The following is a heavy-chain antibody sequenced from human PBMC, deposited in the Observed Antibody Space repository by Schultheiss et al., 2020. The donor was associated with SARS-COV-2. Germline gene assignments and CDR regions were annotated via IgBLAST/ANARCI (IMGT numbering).Heavy chain of an antibody. Sequence: GGSLRLSCAASGFTFSNAWMHWVRQAPGKGLEWVSSISPASSYRYYADSVKGRFTISRDNSKNTVFLQMNSLRAEDTAVYYCAKGVTPLYGMDVWGQGTTVTVSS. V-gene: IGHV3-21*04. CDR1: GFTFSNAW. J-gene: IGHJ6*02. CDR3: AKGVTPLYGMDV. D-gene: IGHD2-21*02. CDR2: ISPASSYR.